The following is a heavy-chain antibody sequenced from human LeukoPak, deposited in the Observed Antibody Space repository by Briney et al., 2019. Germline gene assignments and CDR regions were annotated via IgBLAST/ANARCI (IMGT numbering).Heavy chain of an antibody. CDR3: ASYPRYNTGYFDY. V-gene: IGHV3-23*01. D-gene: IGHD3-16*02. J-gene: IGHJ4*02. CDR2: ISGSGDSP. Sequence: PGGSLRLSCAASGFTFSSYAMSWVRQAPGKGLEWVSGISGSGDSPYYADSVIGRFTISRDNSKNTLYLQMNSLRAEDTAVYYCASYPRYNTGYFDYWGQGTLVTVSS. CDR1: GFTFSSYA.